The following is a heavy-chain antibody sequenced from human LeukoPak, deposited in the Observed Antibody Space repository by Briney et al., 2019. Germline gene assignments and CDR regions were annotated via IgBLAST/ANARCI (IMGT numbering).Heavy chain of an antibody. V-gene: IGHV1-2*02. CDR1: GYTFTGYY. Sequence: ASVKVSCKASGYTFTGYYMHWVRQAPGQGLEWMGWINPNSGGTNYAQKFQGRVTMTRDTSISTAYMELSRLRSDDTAVYYCARLLPYDSSGYSNYWGQGTLVTVSS. CDR3: ARLLPYDSSGYSNY. CDR2: INPNSGGT. J-gene: IGHJ4*02. D-gene: IGHD3-22*01.